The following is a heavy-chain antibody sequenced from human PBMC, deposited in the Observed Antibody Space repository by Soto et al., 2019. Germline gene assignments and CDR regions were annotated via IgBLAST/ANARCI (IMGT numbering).Heavy chain of an antibody. D-gene: IGHD1-1*01. J-gene: IGHJ6*02. CDR1: GYTFSDNG. V-gene: IGHV1-18*04. CDR2: ISTYTGRT. CDR3: AREGTVATNGNQLMDV. Sequence: ASVKVSCKASGYTFSDNGISWVRQAPGQGLEGMGWISTYTGRTNYAQKFQGRVTLTTDTSTSTAYMNLRSLRPDDTAVYFCAREGTVATNGNQLMDVWGQGTTVTVSS.